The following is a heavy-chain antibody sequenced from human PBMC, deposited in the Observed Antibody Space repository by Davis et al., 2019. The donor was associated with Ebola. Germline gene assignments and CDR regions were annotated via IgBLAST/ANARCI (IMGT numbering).Heavy chain of an antibody. CDR1: GFTFSSYW. CDR3: ARMASWYYDFWSGYYTGPLDY. D-gene: IGHD3-3*01. J-gene: IGHJ4*02. Sequence: GESLKISCAASGFTFSSYWMSWVRQAPGKGLEWVANIKQDGSEKYYVDSVKGRFTISRDNAKNSLYLQMNSLRAEDTAVYYCARMASWYYDFWSGYYTGPLDYWGQGTLVTVSS. V-gene: IGHV3-7*01. CDR2: IKQDGSEK.